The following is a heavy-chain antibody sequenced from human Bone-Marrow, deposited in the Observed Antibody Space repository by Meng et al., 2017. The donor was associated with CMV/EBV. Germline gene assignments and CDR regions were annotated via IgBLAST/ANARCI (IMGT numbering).Heavy chain of an antibody. Sequence: GESLKISCAASGFTFSSYWMHWVRQAPGKGLVWVSRINSDGSSTSYADSVKGRFTISRDNAKNTLYLQMNSLRAEDTAVYYCARDARIAAPDYWGQGTLVTVPS. CDR3: ARDARIAAPDY. D-gene: IGHD6-6*01. CDR2: INSDGSST. CDR1: GFTFSSYW. V-gene: IGHV3-74*01. J-gene: IGHJ4*02.